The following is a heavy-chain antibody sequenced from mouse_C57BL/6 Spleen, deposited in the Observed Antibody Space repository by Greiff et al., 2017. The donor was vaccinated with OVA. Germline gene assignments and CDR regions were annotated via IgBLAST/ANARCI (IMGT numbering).Heavy chain of an antibody. Sequence: EVKVVESGGGLVQPGGSMKLSCAASGFTFSDAWMDWVRQSPEKGLEWVAEIRNKANNHATYYAESVKGRFTISRDDSKSSVYLQMNSLRAEDTGIYYCTRQGYYDPWFAYWGQGTLVTVSA. D-gene: IGHD1-1*01. CDR2: IRNKANNHAT. CDR1: GFTFSDAW. J-gene: IGHJ3*01. V-gene: IGHV6-6*01. CDR3: TRQGYYDPWFAY.